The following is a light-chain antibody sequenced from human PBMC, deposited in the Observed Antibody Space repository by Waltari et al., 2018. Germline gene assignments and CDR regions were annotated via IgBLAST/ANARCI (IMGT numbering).Light chain of an antibody. CDR1: QSVSYK. Sequence: EVVMTQSPATLSVSPGERATLSCRASQSVSYKLAWYQQKPGQAPRLLIDGASTMPTGIPPRFSPSASVQEXXXXXXXXQSEDFAVYYCQQYNNWPGTFGQGTKVEIK. CDR2: GAS. V-gene: IGKV3-15*01. CDR3: QQYNNWPGT. J-gene: IGKJ1*01.